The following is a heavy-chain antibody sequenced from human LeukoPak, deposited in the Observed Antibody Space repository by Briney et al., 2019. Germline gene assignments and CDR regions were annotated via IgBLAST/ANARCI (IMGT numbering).Heavy chain of an antibody. V-gene: IGHV3-7*03. CDR1: GFTFSDYW. Sequence: PGGSLRLSCAASGFTFSDYWMNWVRQAPGKGLEWVANIKEDGSEKYYVDSVMGRFTISRDNSKNTLYLQMNSLRAEDTAVYYCARSSNFHDSSPPGHWGQGTLVTVSS. CDR2: IKEDGSEK. D-gene: IGHD3-22*01. J-gene: IGHJ4*02. CDR3: ARSSNFHDSSPPGH.